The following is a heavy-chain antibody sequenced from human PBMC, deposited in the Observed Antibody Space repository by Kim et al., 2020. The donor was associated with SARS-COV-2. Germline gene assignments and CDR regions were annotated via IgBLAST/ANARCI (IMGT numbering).Heavy chain of an antibody. CDR3: TKRDFYDSNTLCPFFDT. CDR1: GFTFSNYA. J-gene: IGHJ4*02. V-gene: IGHV3-23*01. D-gene: IGHD3-22*01. CDR2: MTGDGSEI. Sequence: GGSLRLSCAASGFTFSNYAMNWVRQAPGKGPEWVSGMTGDGSEIYYADSVNGRFTISRDNSKNTLYLQMSSLTAEDTAVYYCTKRDFYDSNTLCPFFDTWLRGTLVTV.